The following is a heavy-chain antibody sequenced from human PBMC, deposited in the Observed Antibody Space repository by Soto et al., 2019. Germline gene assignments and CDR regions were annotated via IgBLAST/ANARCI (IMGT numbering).Heavy chain of an antibody. CDR1: GGSFSGYY. V-gene: IGHV4-34*01. Sequence: SLTCAVYGGSFSGYYCTWIRQPPGTGLEWIGEINHSGSTNYNPSLKSRVTISVDTSKNTLYLQMNSLRAEDTAVYYCAKGFGNYWAFDYWGQGTLVNVSS. D-gene: IGHD1-26*01. J-gene: IGHJ4*02. CDR3: AKGFGNYWAFDY. CDR2: INHSGST.